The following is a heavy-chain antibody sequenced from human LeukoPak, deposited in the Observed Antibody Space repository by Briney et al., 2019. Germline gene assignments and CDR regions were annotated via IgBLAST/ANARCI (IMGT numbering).Heavy chain of an antibody. V-gene: IGHV5-51*01. CDR3: ARRDCSSTSCPGFDP. Sequence: ASVKVSCKGSGYSFTSYWIGWVRQMPGKGLEWMGIIYPGDSDTRYSPSFQGQVTISADKSISTAYLQWSSLKASDTAMYYCARRDCSSTSCPGFDPWGQGTLVTVSS. CDR1: GYSFTSYW. J-gene: IGHJ5*02. CDR2: IYPGDSDT. D-gene: IGHD2-2*01.